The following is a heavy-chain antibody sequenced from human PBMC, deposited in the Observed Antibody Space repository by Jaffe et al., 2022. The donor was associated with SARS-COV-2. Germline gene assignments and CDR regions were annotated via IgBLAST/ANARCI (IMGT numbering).Heavy chain of an antibody. CDR2: IIGSGGTT. V-gene: IGHV3-23*04. CDR1: GFSFSDYA. J-gene: IGHJ4*02. CDR3: AKHEGSIGHFMADY. Sequence: EVQVVESGGGLVQPGGSLRLSCAASGFSFSDYAMSWVRQAPGKGLEWVSAIIGSGGTTHYADSVKGRFTISRDNSKNTLYLQMNSLRAGDTAVYYCAKHEGSIGHFMADYWGQGSLVTVSS. D-gene: IGHD1-26*01.